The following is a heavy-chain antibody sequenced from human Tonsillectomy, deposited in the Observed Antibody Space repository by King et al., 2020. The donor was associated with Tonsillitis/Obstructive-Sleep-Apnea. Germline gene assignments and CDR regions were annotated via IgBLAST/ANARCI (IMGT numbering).Heavy chain of an antibody. CDR1: GFTFSSYS. Sequence: VQLVESGGGLVQPGGSLRLSCAASGFTFSSYSMNWVRQAPGEGLEWVSYISMCSNTIYYADPVKGRFTISRDNAKNSLYLQMNSLRDEDTAVYYCAREDYYDSTYDYWGQGTLVTVSS. D-gene: IGHD3-22*01. CDR3: AREDYYDSTYDY. CDR2: ISMCSNTI. J-gene: IGHJ4*02. V-gene: IGHV3-48*02.